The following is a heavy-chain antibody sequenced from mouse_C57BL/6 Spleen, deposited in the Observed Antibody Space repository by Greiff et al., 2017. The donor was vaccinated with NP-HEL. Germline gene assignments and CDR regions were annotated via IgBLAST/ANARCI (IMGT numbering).Heavy chain of an antibody. V-gene: IGHV14-2*01. Sequence: VQLQQSGAELVKPGASVKLSCTASGFNIKDYYMHWVKQRTEQGLEWIGRIDPEDGETKYAPKFPGKATITADTSSNTAYLQLSSLTSEDTAVYYCARGTGTAWFAYWGQGTLVTVSA. D-gene: IGHD4-1*01. J-gene: IGHJ3*01. CDR1: GFNIKDYY. CDR2: IDPEDGET. CDR3: ARGTGTAWFAY.